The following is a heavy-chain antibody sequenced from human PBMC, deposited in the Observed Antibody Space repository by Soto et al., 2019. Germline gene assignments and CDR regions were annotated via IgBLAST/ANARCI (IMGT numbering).Heavy chain of an antibody. Sequence: GGSLRLSCAASGFTFSNYAMHWVRQAPGKGLEWVALISPDGNTRDYGDSVKGRFTISRDNSENILFLQMSNLRSDDTALYYCAKAKTIPFFDSWGQGTLVTVSS. D-gene: IGHD2-21*01. CDR2: ISPDGNTR. CDR1: GFTFSNYA. J-gene: IGHJ4*02. V-gene: IGHV3-30*18. CDR3: AKAKTIPFFDS.